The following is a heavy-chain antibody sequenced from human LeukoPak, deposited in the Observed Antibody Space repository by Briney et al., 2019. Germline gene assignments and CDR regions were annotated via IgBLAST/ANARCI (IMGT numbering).Heavy chain of an antibody. D-gene: IGHD1-26*01. V-gene: IGHV3-15*01. Sequence: PGGSLRLSCAASGFTFTNAWMSWVRQAPGKGLEWVGRIKSKTDGGTTDYAAPVKGRFTISRDDSKNTLYLQMNSLKTEDTAIYYCTTEAGSSDAFDIWGQGTMVTLSS. CDR2: IKSKTDGGTT. J-gene: IGHJ3*02. CDR1: GFTFTNAW. CDR3: TTEAGSSDAFDI.